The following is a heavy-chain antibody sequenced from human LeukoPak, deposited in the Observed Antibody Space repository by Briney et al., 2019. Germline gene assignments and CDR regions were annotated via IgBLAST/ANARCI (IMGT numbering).Heavy chain of an antibody. Sequence: GESLKISCKGSGYSFTSYWIGWVRQMPGKGLEWMGIIYPGDSDTRYSPSFQGQVTISADKSISTAYLQWSSLKASDTAMYYCVRAIAAAGHYYYYGMDVWGQGTTVTVSS. CDR1: GYSFTSYW. V-gene: IGHV5-51*01. CDR3: VRAIAAAGHYYYYGMDV. J-gene: IGHJ6*02. D-gene: IGHD6-13*01. CDR2: IYPGDSDT.